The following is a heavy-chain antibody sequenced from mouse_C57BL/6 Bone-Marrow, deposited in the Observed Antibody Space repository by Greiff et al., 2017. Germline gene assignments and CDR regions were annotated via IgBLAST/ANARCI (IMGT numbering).Heavy chain of an antibody. V-gene: IGHV14-4*01. CDR3: TTWNYYGSSPWFAY. D-gene: IGHD1-1*01. CDR2: IDPENGDT. J-gene: IGHJ3*01. Sequence: EVKLMESGAELVRPGASVKLSCTASGFNIKDDYMHWVKQRPEQGLEWIGWIDPENGDTEYASKFQGKATITADTSSNTAYLQLSSLTSEDTAVYYCTTWNYYGSSPWFAYWGQGTLVTVSA. CDR1: GFNIKDDY.